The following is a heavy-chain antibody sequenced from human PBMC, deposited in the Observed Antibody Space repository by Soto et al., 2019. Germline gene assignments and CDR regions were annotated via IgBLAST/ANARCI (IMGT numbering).Heavy chain of an antibody. J-gene: IGHJ4*02. CDR1: GGSFTSNNW. CDR3: ASRDPGTSVDY. D-gene: IGHD1-7*01. V-gene: IGHV4-4*02. Sequence: SETLSLTCAVSGGSFTSNNWWTWVRQPPGQGLEWIGEIYRTGSTNYNPSLKSRVTISLDKSENQYSLKVTSLTAADTAVYYCASRDPGTSVDYWGQGTLVTV. CDR2: IYRTGST.